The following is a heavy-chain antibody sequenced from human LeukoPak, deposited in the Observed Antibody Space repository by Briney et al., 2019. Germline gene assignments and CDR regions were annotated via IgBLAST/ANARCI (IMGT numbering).Heavy chain of an antibody. D-gene: IGHD6-19*01. CDR2: IYTSGST. V-gene: IGHV4-61*02. CDR3: AREAVAGTNY. Sequence: LSLTCTVSGGSISSSSYYWGWIRQPAGKGLEWIGRIYTSGSTNYNPSLKSRVTISVDTSKNQFSLKLSSVTAADTAVYYCAREAVAGTNYWGQGTLVTVSS. CDR1: GGSISSSSYY. J-gene: IGHJ4*02.